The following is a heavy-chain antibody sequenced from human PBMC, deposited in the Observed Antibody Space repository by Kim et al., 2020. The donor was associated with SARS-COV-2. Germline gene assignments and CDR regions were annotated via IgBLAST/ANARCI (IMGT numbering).Heavy chain of an antibody. V-gene: IGHV3-23*01. J-gene: IGHJ4*02. D-gene: IGHD2-2*01. Sequence: DSVKGRFTISRDNSKNTLYLQMNSLRAEDTAVYYCAKDLSVVVPAAHFYYWGQGTLVTVSS. CDR3: AKDLSVVVPAAHFYY.